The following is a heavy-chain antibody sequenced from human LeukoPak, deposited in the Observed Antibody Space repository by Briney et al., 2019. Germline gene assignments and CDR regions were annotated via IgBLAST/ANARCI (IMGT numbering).Heavy chain of an antibody. V-gene: IGHV3-30*02. Sequence: GGSLRLSCVGSGLTFSIYGMHWVRQAPGKGLEWVAFIRYDGSNENYADFVKGRFTISRDNSKNTVYLQMNSLRGDDTAVYYCAKDHSSSSTDYWGQGTLVTVSS. CDR3: AKDHSSSSTDY. CDR2: IRYDGSNE. D-gene: IGHD6-6*01. CDR1: GLTFSIYG. J-gene: IGHJ4*02.